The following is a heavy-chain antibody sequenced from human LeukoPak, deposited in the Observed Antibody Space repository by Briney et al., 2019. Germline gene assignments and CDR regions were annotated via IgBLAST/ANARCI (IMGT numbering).Heavy chain of an antibody. CDR1: GFTFSSYE. Sequence: GSLRLSCAASGFTFSSYEMNWVRQAPGKGLEWVSYISSSGSTIYYADSVKGRFTISRDNAKNSLYLQMNSLRAEDTAVYYCARAYYDSSGDYWGQGTLVTVSS. CDR2: ISSSGSTI. V-gene: IGHV3-48*03. J-gene: IGHJ4*02. CDR3: ARAYYDSSGDY. D-gene: IGHD3-22*01.